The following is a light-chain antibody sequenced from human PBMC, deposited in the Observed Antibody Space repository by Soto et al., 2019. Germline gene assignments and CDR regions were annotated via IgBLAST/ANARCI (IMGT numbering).Light chain of an antibody. CDR1: QSLLHSDGKTY. J-gene: IGKJ2*01. CDR2: GVS. V-gene: IGKV2D-29*01. Sequence: DIVVTQTPLFLSVTPGQPASISCKSGQSLLHSDGKTYLYWYLQKPGQPPQLLIYGVSNRFSGVPDRFSGSGSVTDFTLQIRRVEADDVGVYYCMQSLQPPYNFGQGTKLEIK. CDR3: MQSLQPPYN.